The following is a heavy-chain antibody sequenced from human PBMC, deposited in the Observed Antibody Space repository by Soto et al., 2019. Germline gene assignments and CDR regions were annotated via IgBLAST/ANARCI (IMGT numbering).Heavy chain of an antibody. CDR3: ATDNHDPLFAFDI. V-gene: IGHV3-7*01. Sequence: GGSLRLSCAASGFTLSSYWMSWVRQAPGKGLEWVANIKQDGSEKYYVDSVKGRFTISRDNAKNSLYLQMNSLRAEDTAVYYCATDNHDPLFAFDIWGQGTMVTVSS. CDR2: IKQDGSEK. J-gene: IGHJ3*02. D-gene: IGHD2-21*01. CDR1: GFTLSSYW.